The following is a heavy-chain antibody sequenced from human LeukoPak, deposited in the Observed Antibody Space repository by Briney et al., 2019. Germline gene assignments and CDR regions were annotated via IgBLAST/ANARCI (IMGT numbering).Heavy chain of an antibody. CDR1: GASISSGSYF. CDR3: ATSPYYFYMDV. CDR2: IYTTGST. V-gene: IGHV4-61*02. Sequence: SQTLSLTCSVSGASISSGSYFWTWIRQPAGKGLEWIGRIYTTGSTNYNPSLTSHVTISMDASKNQFSLNLSSVTAADTAVYYCATSPYYFYMDVWGKGTSVIVSS. J-gene: IGHJ6*03.